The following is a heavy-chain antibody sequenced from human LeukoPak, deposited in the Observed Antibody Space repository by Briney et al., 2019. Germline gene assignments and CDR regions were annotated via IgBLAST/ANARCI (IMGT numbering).Heavy chain of an antibody. CDR1: GFTFRAYG. J-gene: IGHJ4*02. CDR2: ISYDGSNK. CDR3: AKDEEGYDTSGCYHIDY. V-gene: IGHV3-30*18. Sequence: GGSLRLSCAASGFTFRAYGLHWVRQAPGKGLEWVAVISYDGSNKLYADSVKGRFTISRDDSKNTLYLQMNSLRAEDTAVYYCAKDEEGYDTSGCYHIDYWGQGTLVTVSS. D-gene: IGHD3-22*01.